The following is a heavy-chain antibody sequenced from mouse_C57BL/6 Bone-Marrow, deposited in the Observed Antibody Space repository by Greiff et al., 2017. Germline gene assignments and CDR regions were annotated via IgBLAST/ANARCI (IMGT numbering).Heavy chain of an antibody. V-gene: IGHV1-63*01. J-gene: IGHJ3*01. D-gene: IGHD1-1*01. CDR1: GYTFTNYW. CDR2: IYPGGGYT. CDR3: ARSFYGSPGWFAY. Sequence: VQRVESGAELVRPGTSVKMSCKASGYTFTNYWIGWAKQRPGHGLEWIGDIYPGGGYTNYNEKFKGKATLTADKSSSTAYMQFSSLTSEDSAIYYCARSFYGSPGWFAYWGQGTLVTVSA.